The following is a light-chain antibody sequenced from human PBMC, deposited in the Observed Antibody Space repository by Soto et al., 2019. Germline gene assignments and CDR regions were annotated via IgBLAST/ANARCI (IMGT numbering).Light chain of an antibody. J-gene: IGLJ3*02. V-gene: IGLV7-46*01. Sequence: QAVVTQDPSLTVSPGGTVTLTCASSPGPVTSTHYPYWFQQKPGQAPRTLIYDTSNRHSWTPARFSGSLLGGKAALTLSGAQHEDEAEYHCLLSYSGDVVFGGGTKLTVL. CDR2: DTS. CDR3: LLSYSGDVV. CDR1: PGPVTSTHY.